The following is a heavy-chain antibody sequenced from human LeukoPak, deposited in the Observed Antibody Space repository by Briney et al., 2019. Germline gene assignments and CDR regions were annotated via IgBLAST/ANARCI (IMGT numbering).Heavy chain of an antibody. CDR3: AKGGYTSFFNP. CDR2: IRSNGRDT. J-gene: IGHJ5*02. D-gene: IGHD2-15*01. V-gene: IGHV3-23*01. CDR1: GFTFREYS. Sequence: GGSLRLSCAASGFTFREYSMSWVRQAPGKGMEWISNIRSNGRDTFYTDSVRGRFTISRDNSKNTLYLEMNSLRADDTAVYYCAKGGYTSFFNPRGQGTLVTVSS.